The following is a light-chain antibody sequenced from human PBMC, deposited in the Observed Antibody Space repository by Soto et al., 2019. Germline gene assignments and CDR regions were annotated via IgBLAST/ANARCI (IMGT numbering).Light chain of an antibody. CDR2: GAS. CDR1: QSVSHN. J-gene: IGKJ2*01. V-gene: IGKV3-15*01. CDR3: QQSNNWPYT. Sequence: EILMTQSPATLSVSPGERATLSCRASQSVSHNLAWYQQKPGQAPRLLFYGASTRATGIPARFSGSGSGTDFTLTIRSLQSEDFTVYYCQQSNNWPYTFGQGTKLEI.